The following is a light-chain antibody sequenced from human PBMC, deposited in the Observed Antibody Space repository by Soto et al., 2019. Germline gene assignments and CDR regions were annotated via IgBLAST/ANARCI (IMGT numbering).Light chain of an antibody. CDR2: AAS. CDR1: QSISSY. V-gene: IGKV1-39*01. J-gene: IGKJ3*01. Sequence: DIQMTQSPSSLSASVGDRVTITCRASQSISSYLNWYQQKPGKAPKLLIYAASSLQSGVTSRFSVSGSGTDFTLTISSLQPKDFATYYCQHSYSTNTCGPGTKVDSK. CDR3: QHSYSTNT.